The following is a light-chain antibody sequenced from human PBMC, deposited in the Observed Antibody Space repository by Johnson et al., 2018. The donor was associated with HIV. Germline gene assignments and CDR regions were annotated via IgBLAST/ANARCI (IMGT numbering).Light chain of an antibody. Sequence: QSVLTQPPSVSAAPGQKVTISCSGSSSNIGNNYVYWYQQLPGTAPKLLIYDNNKRPSGIPDRFSGSKSGTSATMGITGLQTGDEADYYCGTWDSSVRGVFGTGKKVTVL. CDR2: DNN. J-gene: IGLJ1*01. V-gene: IGLV1-51*01. CDR1: SSNIGNNY. CDR3: GTWDSSVRGV.